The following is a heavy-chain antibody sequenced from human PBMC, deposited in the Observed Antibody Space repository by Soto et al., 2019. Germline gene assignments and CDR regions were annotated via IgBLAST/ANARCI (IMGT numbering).Heavy chain of an antibody. J-gene: IGHJ4*02. CDR2: ISGSGGRS. CDR3: AKDLAYYYDTGGSYYLWDS. CDR1: GFTFSNYA. D-gene: IGHD3-22*01. Sequence: PGGSLRLSCTASGFTFSNYAMTWVRQAPGKGLEWVSAISGSGGRSYYADSVKGRFTISRDNSRNILFLQMNSLRAEDAAVYYSAKDLAYYYDTGGSYYLWDSWGQGTLVTVSS. V-gene: IGHV3-23*01.